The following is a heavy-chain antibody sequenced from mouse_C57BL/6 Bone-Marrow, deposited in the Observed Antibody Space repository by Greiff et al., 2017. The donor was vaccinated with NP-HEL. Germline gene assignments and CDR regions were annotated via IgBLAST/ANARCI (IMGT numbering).Heavy chain of an antibody. CDR2: IWSGGST. D-gene: IGHD1-1*01. J-gene: IGHJ4*01. CDR3: ARKLPVVEGDYYAMDY. Sequence: VKLVESGPGLVQPSQSLSITCTVSGFSLTSYGVHWVRQSPGKGLEWLGVIWSGGSTDYNAAFISRLSISKDNSKSQVFFKMNSLQADDTAIYYCARKLPVVEGDYYAMDYWGQGTSVTVSS. CDR1: GFSLTSYG. V-gene: IGHV2-2*01.